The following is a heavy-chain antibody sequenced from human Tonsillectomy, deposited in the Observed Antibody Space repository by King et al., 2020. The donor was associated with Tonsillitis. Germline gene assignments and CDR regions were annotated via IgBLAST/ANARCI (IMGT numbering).Heavy chain of an antibody. V-gene: IGHV1-2*02. CDR3: ASAPPYTHYFDF. Sequence: QLVQSGAEVKKPGASVKVSCKTSGYTVSGYYFHWVRQAPGQGLEWMGWIHPNTGDTSYAQKFQGRVTLTQDTSITTVYMGLTGLKSDDTAVYYCASAPPYTHYFDFWGQGTLVTVAS. D-gene: IGHD3-10*01. J-gene: IGHJ4*02. CDR1: GYTVSGYY. CDR2: IHPNTGDT.